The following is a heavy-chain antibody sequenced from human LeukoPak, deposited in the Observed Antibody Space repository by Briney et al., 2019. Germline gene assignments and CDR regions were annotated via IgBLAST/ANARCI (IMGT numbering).Heavy chain of an antibody. Sequence: SETLSLTCTVSGGSISSNYWSWIRQPPGEGLEWSGYIYYSGSTNYNPSLKIRVTISVHTSKNQFSMKLSSVTAADTAVYYCARSIGSYGIDPFDYWGQGTLVTVSS. CDR2: IYYSGST. D-gene: IGHD5-18*01. CDR3: ARSIGSYGIDPFDY. J-gene: IGHJ4*02. V-gene: IGHV4-59*01. CDR1: GGSISSNY.